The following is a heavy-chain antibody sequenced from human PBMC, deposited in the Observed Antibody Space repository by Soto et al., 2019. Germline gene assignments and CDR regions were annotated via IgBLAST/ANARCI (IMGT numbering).Heavy chain of an antibody. D-gene: IGHD3-10*01. CDR2: IYNSGCT. V-gene: IGHV4-59*01. CDR1: GGSISSYY. J-gene: IGHJ3*02. CDR3: ARGESGRPETI. Sequence: QVQLQESGPGLVKPSETLSLTCTVSGGSISSYYWRWVRQPPGKGLEWIAYIYNSGCTNYNPSLKRRVTISVDTSKNQFSLKLSAVTAADTAVDYCARGESGRPETIWGQGTLVTVSS.